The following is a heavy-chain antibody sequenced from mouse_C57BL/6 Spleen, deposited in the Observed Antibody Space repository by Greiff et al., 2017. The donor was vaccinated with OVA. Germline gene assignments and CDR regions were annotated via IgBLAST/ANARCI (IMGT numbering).Heavy chain of an antibody. CDR1: GYTFTSYW. Sequence: VQLQQSGAELVRPGSSVKLSCKASGYTFTSYWMDWVKQRPGQGLEWIGNIYPADSETHYNQKFKDKATLTVDKSSSTAYMQLSSLTSEDSAVYYCARRGSSLSWFAYWGQGTLVTVSA. D-gene: IGHD1-1*01. CDR2: IYPADSET. CDR3: ARRGSSLSWFAY. V-gene: IGHV1-61*01. J-gene: IGHJ3*01.